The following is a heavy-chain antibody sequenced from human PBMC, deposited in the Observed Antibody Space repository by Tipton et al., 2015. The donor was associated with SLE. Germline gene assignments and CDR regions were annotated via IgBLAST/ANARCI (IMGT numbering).Heavy chain of an antibody. CDR2: FYYSGST. J-gene: IGHJ4*02. D-gene: IGHD3-16*01. V-gene: IGHV4-38-2*01. CDR1: GYSISSGYY. Sequence: TLSLTCAVSGYSISSGYYWGWIRQPPGKGLEWFGSFYYSGSTYYNPSLKSRVTMSVDTSKNQFSLKLSSVTAADTAVYYCARAFYDYVWGSPSHYFDYWGQGTLVTVSS. CDR3: ARAFYDYVWGSPSHYFDY.